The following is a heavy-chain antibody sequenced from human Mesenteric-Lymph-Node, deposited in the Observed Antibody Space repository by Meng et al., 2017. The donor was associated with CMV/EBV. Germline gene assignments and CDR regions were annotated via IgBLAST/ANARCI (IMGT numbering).Heavy chain of an antibody. J-gene: IGHJ4*02. Sequence: GESLKISCVASGFTFDNYDMSWVRQAPGKGLEWVSVISASGGSTYYADSVKGRFTISRDNSKNTLYLQMNSLRAEDTAVYYCARGGRRQPFDYWGQGTLVTVSS. CDR1: GFTFDNYD. CDR3: ARGGRRQPFDY. CDR2: ISASGGST. D-gene: IGHD1-1*01. V-gene: IGHV3-23*01.